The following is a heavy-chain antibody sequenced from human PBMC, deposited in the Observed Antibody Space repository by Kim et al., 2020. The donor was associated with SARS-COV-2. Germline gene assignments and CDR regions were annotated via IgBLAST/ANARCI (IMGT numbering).Heavy chain of an antibody. D-gene: IGHD6-6*01. CDR3: ASPSYY. Sequence: YDGSNKYYADSVKGRFTIARDNSKNTLYLQMNSLRAEDTAVYYCASPSYYWGQGTLVTVSS. CDR2: YDGSNK. J-gene: IGHJ4*02. V-gene: IGHV3-30-3*01.